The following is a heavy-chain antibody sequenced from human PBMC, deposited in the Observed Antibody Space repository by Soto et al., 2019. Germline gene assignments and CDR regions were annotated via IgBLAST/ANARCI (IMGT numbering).Heavy chain of an antibody. Sequence: QVQLVQSGAEVKKPGASVKVSCKASGYTFTSYDINWVRQATGQGLEWMGWMNPNSGNTGYAQKFQGRVTMTRNTSIRTAKRALSSLGSEDTAVYYCARGEGGRYYYGSFDYWGQGTLVTVSS. D-gene: IGHD1-26*01. CDR2: MNPNSGNT. J-gene: IGHJ4*02. CDR1: GYTFTSYD. CDR3: ARGEGGRYYYGSFDY. V-gene: IGHV1-8*01.